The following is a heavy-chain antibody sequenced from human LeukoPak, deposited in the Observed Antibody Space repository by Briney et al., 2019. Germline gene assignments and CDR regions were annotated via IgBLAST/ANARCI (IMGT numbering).Heavy chain of an antibody. Sequence: GGSLRLSCAASGFTFSSYWMHWVRQAPGKGLVWVSRINTDGSSTSYADSVKGRFTISRDNAKNTLYLQMNSLRAEDTAVYYCARDDIVLDAFDIWGQGTMVTVSS. CDR3: ARDDIVLDAFDI. CDR2: INTDGSST. J-gene: IGHJ3*02. V-gene: IGHV3-74*01. CDR1: GFTFSSYW. D-gene: IGHD2-15*01.